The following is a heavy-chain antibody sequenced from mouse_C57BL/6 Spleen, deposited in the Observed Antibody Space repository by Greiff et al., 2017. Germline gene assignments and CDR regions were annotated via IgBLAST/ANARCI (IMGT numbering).Heavy chain of an antibody. J-gene: IGHJ3*01. V-gene: IGHV5-17*01. CDR3: ARPQFFGSSPFAY. D-gene: IGHD1-1*01. CDR1: GFTFSDYG. CDR2: ISSGSSTI. Sequence: EVQLVESGGGLVKPGGSLKLSCAASGFTFSDYGMHWVRQAPEKGLEWVAYISSGSSTIYYADTVKGRFTISRDNAKNTLFLQMTSLRSEDTAMFYCARPQFFGSSPFAYWGQGTLGTVSA.